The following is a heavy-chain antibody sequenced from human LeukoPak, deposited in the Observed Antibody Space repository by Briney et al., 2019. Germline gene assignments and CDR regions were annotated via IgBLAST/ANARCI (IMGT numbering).Heavy chain of an antibody. D-gene: IGHD3-10*01. CDR3: AKDWLLWFGEFDAFDT. Sequence: GGSLRLSCAASGFTFSSYAMSWVRQAPGKGLEWVSAISGSAGSTYYADSVKGRFTISRDNSKNTLYLQMNSLRAEDTAVYYCAKDWLLWFGEFDAFDTWGQGTMVTVSS. CDR1: GFTFSSYA. CDR2: ISGSAGST. V-gene: IGHV3-23*01. J-gene: IGHJ3*02.